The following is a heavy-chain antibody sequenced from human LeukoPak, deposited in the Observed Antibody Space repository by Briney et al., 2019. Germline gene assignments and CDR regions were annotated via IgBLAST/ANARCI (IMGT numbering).Heavy chain of an antibody. V-gene: IGHV3-33*01. Sequence: GRSLRLSCAASGFTFSSYGMHWVRQAPGKGLEWVAVIWYDGSDKYYADSVKGRFTISRDNSKNTLYLQMNSLRAEDTAMYFCARVPSDYWGQGTLVTVSS. CDR2: IWYDGSDK. CDR3: ARVPSDY. J-gene: IGHJ4*02. CDR1: GFTFSSYG.